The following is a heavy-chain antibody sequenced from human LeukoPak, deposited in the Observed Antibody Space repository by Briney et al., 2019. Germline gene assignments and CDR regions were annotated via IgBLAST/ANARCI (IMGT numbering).Heavy chain of an antibody. J-gene: IGHJ3*02. Sequence: ASVKVSCKASGYTFTGYYIYWVRQAPGHGLEWMGWINPNSGGTNYAQKFQGRVTMTRDTSISTAYMELTRLRSDDTAVYYCARDSPHLPHSAFDIWGQGTMVTVSS. CDR2: INPNSGGT. CDR3: ARDSPHLPHSAFDI. CDR1: GYTFTGYY. V-gene: IGHV1-2*02.